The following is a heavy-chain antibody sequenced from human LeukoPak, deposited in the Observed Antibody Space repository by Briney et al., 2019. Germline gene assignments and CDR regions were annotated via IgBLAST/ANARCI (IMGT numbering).Heavy chain of an antibody. J-gene: IGHJ4*02. V-gene: IGHV3-74*01. CDR2: ISPTGSTT. CDR1: GFSFSGHW. CDR3: ARGLRYFDA. Sequence: GGSLRLSCTASGFSFSGHWMHWARQLPGKGLVWVSRISPTGSTTSYADSVKGRFTISRDNSKNTLSLQMNSLRAEDTAIYYCARGLRYFDAWGQGTLVTVSS. D-gene: IGHD3-9*01.